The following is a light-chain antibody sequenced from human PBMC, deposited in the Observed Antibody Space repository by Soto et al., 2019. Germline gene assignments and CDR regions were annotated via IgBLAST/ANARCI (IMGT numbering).Light chain of an antibody. J-gene: IGKJ2*01. Sequence: EIVLTQSPGTLSLSPGERATLSCRASQSVSSSYLAWYQQKPGQAPRPLIYGASSRATDIPDRFSGSGSGTDFTLTISRLEPEDFAVYYCQQYGSSPQTFGQGTKLEIK. V-gene: IGKV3-20*01. CDR1: QSVSSSY. CDR2: GAS. CDR3: QQYGSSPQT.